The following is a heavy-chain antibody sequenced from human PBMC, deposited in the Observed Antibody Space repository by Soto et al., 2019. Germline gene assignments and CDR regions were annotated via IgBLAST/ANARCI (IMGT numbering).Heavy chain of an antibody. CDR3: AKETITIFGVVIMRGAFDY. J-gene: IGHJ4*02. CDR2: ISGSGGST. Sequence: GGSLRLSCAASGFTFSSYALSWVRQAPGKGLEWVSTISGSGGSTYYADSVKGRFTISRDNSKNTLYLQMNSLRAEDTAVYYCAKETITIFGVVIMRGAFDYWGQGTLVTVSS. CDR1: GFTFSSYA. V-gene: IGHV3-23*01. D-gene: IGHD3-3*01.